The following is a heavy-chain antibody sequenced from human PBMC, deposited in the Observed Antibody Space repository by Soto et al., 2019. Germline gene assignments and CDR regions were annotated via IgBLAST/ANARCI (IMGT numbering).Heavy chain of an antibody. D-gene: IGHD2-15*01. Sequence: EVQLLESGGGLVQPGGSLRLSCAASGFTFSNTDMSWVRQAPGKGLEWVSAISDSGGRTAYADAVKGRFSIARDNSKNTLCLQMNSLRAEDTAVSHCAKDRGHCITGVCYSYYFDPWAQGTLVTVAS. V-gene: IGHV3-23*01. CDR1: GFTFSNTD. CDR2: ISDSGGRT. CDR3: AKDRGHCITGVCYSYYFDP. J-gene: IGHJ4*02.